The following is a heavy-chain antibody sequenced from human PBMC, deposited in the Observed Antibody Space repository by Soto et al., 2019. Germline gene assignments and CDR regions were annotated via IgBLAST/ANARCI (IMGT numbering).Heavy chain of an antibody. CDR2: IYYSGST. J-gene: IGHJ6*02. Sequence: PSETLSLTCTVSGGSISSSSYYWGWIRQPPGKGLEWIGSIYYSGSTYYNPSLKSRVTISVDTSKNQFSLKLSSVTAADTAVYYCARHGSSEGFLEWLLFPHYYGMDVWGQGTTVTVSS. D-gene: IGHD3-3*01. CDR1: GGSISSSSYY. V-gene: IGHV4-39*01. CDR3: ARHGSSEGFLEWLLFPHYYGMDV.